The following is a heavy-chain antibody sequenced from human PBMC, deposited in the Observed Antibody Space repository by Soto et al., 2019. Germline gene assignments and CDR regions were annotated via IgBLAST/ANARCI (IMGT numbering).Heavy chain of an antibody. Sequence: PGGSLRLSCAASVFTVSSNYMSWVRQAPGKGLEWVSVIYSGGATEYSATVKDRFTISRDDSKDTLYLQMNSLKIEDTAVYYCTTDAEWGIWGQGTMVTVSS. CDR1: VFTVSSNY. CDR2: IYSGGAT. CDR3: TTDAEWGI. D-gene: IGHD2-8*01. V-gene: IGHV3-66*01. J-gene: IGHJ3*02.